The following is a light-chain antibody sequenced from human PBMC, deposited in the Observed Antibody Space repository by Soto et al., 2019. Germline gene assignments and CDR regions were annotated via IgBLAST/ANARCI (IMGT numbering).Light chain of an antibody. J-gene: IGLJ1*01. V-gene: IGLV2-14*01. CDR2: EVS. CDR1: SSDVGGYNY. CDR3: SSYTSSRYV. Sequence: QSVLTQPASVSGSPGQSITISCTGTSSDVGGYNYVSWYQQHPGKAPKLMIYEVSNRPSGASNRFSGSKSGNTASLTISGLQAEDEADYYCSSYTSSRYVFGTGTKSPS.